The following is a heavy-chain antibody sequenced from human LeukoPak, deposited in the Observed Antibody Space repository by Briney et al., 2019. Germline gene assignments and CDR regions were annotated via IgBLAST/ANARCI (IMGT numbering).Heavy chain of an antibody. J-gene: IGHJ4*02. Sequence: SETLSLTCTVSGGSISSYYWSWIRQPPGKGLEWIGYIYYSATTNYNPSLKSRVTISVDTSKNQFPLKLSSVTAADTAVYYCARGTSSGWYGFDSWGQGTLVTVSS. D-gene: IGHD6-19*01. CDR3: ARGTSSGWYGFDS. CDR2: IYYSATT. CDR1: GGSISSYY. V-gene: IGHV4-59*01.